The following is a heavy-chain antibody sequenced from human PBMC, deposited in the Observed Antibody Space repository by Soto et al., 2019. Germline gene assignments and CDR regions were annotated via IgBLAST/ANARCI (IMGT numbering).Heavy chain of an antibody. V-gene: IGHV5-51*01. CDR3: ARHDVFYGLDV. CDR2: IYPGDSDI. Sequence: GESLKISCKGSGYSFTSYWIGWVRQMPGKGLEYMGTIYPGDSDIRYSPSFQGQVTISADESATTAYLQWSSLKASDTGIYFCARHDVFYGLDVWGQGTTVTVSS. D-gene: IGHD3-10*01. J-gene: IGHJ6*02. CDR1: GYSFTSYW.